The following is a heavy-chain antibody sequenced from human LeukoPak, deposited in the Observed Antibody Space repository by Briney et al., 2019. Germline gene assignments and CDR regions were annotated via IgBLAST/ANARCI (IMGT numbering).Heavy chain of an antibody. CDR1: GFTFSSYS. Sequence: GGSLRLSCAASGFTFSSYSMNWVRQAPGKGLEWVSYISSSSSSNIYYAYAVEGRFTISRDTSKKTLYLQMSSIGAEDTAVYYCAKLPFGGTSSWWPDNYLDPWGQGNLVTASS. CDR2: ISSSSSSNI. CDR3: AKLPFGGTSSWWPDNYLDP. V-gene: IGHV3-48*01. J-gene: IGHJ5*02. D-gene: IGHD6-13*01.